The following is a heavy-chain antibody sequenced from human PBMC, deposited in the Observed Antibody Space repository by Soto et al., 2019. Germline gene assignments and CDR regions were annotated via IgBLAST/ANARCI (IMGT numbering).Heavy chain of an antibody. CDR2: IYYGGPT. Sequence: LETLCLTCTVAGVKSNSLDNSWTWIRQPPGGGLECIASIYYGGPTETADYHPSLKSRVTVSADTSKNQFSLKLTSVTAADSAVYYCARRNCRACYYDFGYWGQRTLGTVSS. CDR1: GVKSNSLDNS. D-gene: IGHD2-15*01. V-gene: IGHV4-39*01. J-gene: IGHJ4*01. CDR3: ARRNCRACYYDFGY.